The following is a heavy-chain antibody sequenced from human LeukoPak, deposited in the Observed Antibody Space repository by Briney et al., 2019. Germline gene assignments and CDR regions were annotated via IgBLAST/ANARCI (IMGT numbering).Heavy chain of an antibody. CDR3: ATGYRMYYYDSSGTEYFQH. Sequence: ASVKVSCKVSGYTLTELSMHWVRQAPGKGLEWMGGFDPEDGETIYAQKFQGRVTMTEVTSTDTAYMELSSLRSEDTAVYYYATGYRMYYYDSSGTEYFQHWGQGTLVTVSS. D-gene: IGHD3-22*01. V-gene: IGHV1-24*01. CDR1: GYTLTELS. CDR2: FDPEDGET. J-gene: IGHJ1*01.